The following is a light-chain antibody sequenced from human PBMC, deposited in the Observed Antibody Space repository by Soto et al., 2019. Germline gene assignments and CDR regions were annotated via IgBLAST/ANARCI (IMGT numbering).Light chain of an antibody. CDR3: CSRV. CDR2: NVN. V-gene: IGLV2-11*01. J-gene: IGLJ2*01. Sequence: QSALIQPPSVSGSPGQSVTISCTGTSSDVGSYDYVSWYQQHPGTVPKPMIDNVNIQPSGVCDRFSGSKSGNMASMTSCGLQADDEADCQCCSRVFGGGTKLTVL. CDR1: SSDVGSYDY.